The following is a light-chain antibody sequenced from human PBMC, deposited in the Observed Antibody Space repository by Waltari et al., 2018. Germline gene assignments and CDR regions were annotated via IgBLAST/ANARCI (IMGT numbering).Light chain of an antibody. CDR2: RVS. Sequence: DVVMTQSPLSLPVTLGQPASISCKSSQSLVHSDGNTHLNWFQQRPGQSPRRLIYRVSNRDSGVPDRFSGSVSGTDFKLKISRVEADDVGVYYCMQGTHWPYTFGQGTKLDIK. V-gene: IGKV2-30*02. J-gene: IGKJ2*01. CDR3: MQGTHWPYT. CDR1: QSLVHSDGNTH.